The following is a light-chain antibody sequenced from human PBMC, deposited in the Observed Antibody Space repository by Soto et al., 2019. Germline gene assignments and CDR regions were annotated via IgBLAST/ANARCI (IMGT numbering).Light chain of an antibody. Sequence: SLRAQPSPLSGSPGPLITIPLPRNSSEVCGYNYVSWYQHHPGKAPKLIIYDVTNRPSGVSNPFSGSKSGNTASLTISGLQPEDEADYYCSSYTTSNTRQIVFGTGTKVTVL. CDR3: SSYTTSNTRQIV. J-gene: IGLJ1*01. CDR1: SSEVCGYNY. V-gene: IGLV2-14*03. CDR2: DVT.